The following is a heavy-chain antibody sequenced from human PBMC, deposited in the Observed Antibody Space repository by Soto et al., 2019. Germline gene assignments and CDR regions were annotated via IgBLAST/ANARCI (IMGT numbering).Heavy chain of an antibody. CDR1: GGSISSYY. CDR3: ARDRGRGRGLIYYYYGMDV. D-gene: IGHD3-10*01. CDR2: IYYSGST. J-gene: IGHJ6*02. V-gene: IGHV4-59*01. Sequence: SETLSLTCTVSGGSISSYYWSWIRQPPGKGLEWIGYIYYSGSTNYNPSLKSRVTISVDTSKNQFSLKLSSVTAADTAVYYCARDRGRGRGLIYYYYGMDVWGQGTTVTVSS.